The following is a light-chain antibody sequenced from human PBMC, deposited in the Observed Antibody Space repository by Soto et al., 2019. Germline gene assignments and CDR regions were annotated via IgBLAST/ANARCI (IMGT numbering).Light chain of an antibody. J-gene: IGKJ1*01. CDR1: QSVSSSY. V-gene: IGKV3-20*01. Sequence: EIVLTQSSGTLSLSPGERATLSCRASQSVSSSYLAWYQQKPGQAPRLLIYGASSRATGIPDRFSGSGSGTDSTLTISRLEPEDFAVYYCQQYGSSRTFGQGTKVDI. CDR3: QQYGSSRT. CDR2: GAS.